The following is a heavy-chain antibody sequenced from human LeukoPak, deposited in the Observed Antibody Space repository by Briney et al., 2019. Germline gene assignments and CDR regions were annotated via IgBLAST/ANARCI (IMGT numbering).Heavy chain of an antibody. V-gene: IGHV4-59*08. CDR2: IYYSGST. Sequence: SETLSLTCTVSGGSITSYYWSWIRQPPGKGLEWIGYIYYSGSTNYNPSLKSRVTISVDTSKNQFSLKLSSVTAADTAVYYCARQGTYYYDSSGYLWYFDLWGRGTLVTVSS. CDR1: GGSITSYY. J-gene: IGHJ2*01. CDR3: ARQGTYYYDSSGYLWYFDL. D-gene: IGHD3-22*01.